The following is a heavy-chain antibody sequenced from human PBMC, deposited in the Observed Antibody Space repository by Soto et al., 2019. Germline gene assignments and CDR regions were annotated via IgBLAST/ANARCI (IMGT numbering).Heavy chain of an antibody. CDR3: AREGSRPYYYHGMDV. D-gene: IGHD3-10*01. J-gene: IGHJ6*02. Sequence: QVQLVQSGAEVKKPGASVKVSCKASGYSFTTYGIAWVRQAPGQGLEWMGWISTYNGDTDYAQNLQGRVIMTTDTSTTTAYMELRSLRSDDTAVYYCAREGSRPYYYHGMDVWGQGTTVSVSS. CDR1: GYSFTTYG. CDR2: ISTYNGDT. V-gene: IGHV1-18*01.